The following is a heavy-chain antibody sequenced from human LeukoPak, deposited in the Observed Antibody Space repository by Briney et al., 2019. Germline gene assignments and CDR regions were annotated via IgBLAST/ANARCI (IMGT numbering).Heavy chain of an antibody. V-gene: IGHV3-23*01. CDR1: GFPFSSFA. J-gene: IGHJ3*02. CDR2: ISDSGTNT. Sequence: PGGSLRLSCAAFGFPFSSFAMTWVRQAPGKGLEWVSGISDSGTNTYYADSLKGRFTISRANSKNTLYLQMNSPRAEDTAVYYCAKTTGESSRDGFDIWGQGTMVTVSS. D-gene: IGHD3-16*01. CDR3: AKTTGESSRDGFDI.